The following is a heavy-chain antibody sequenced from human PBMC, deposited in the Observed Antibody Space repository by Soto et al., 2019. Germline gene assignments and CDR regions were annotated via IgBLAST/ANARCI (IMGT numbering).Heavy chain of an antibody. D-gene: IGHD2-2*01. CDR1: GGTFSSYA. Sequence: SVKVSCKASGGTFSSYAISWVRQAPGQGLEWMGGIIPIFGTANYAQKFQGRVTITADESTSTAYMELSSLRSEDTAVYYCARVGCISTSCYYYYYYYGMDVWGQGTTVTVSS. J-gene: IGHJ6*02. CDR3: ARVGCISTSCYYYYYYYGMDV. CDR2: IIPIFGTA. V-gene: IGHV1-69*13.